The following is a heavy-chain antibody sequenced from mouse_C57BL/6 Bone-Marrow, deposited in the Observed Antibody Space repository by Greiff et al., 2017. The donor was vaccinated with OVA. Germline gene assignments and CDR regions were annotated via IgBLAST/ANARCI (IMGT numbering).Heavy chain of an antibody. J-gene: IGHJ4*01. V-gene: IGHV1-64*01. D-gene: IGHD1-1*02. CDR3: AGLWPRGDY. Sequence: QVQLKQPGAELVKPGASVKLSCKASGYTFTSYWMHWVKQRPGQGLEWIGMIHPNRGSTNYNEKFKSKATLTVDKSSSTAYMQLSSLTSEDSAVYYCAGLWPRGDYWGQGTSVTVSS. CDR1: GYTFTSYW. CDR2: IHPNRGST.